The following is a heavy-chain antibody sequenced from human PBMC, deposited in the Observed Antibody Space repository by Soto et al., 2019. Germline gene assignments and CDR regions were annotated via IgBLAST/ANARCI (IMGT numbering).Heavy chain of an antibody. CDR1: GFTFSSYS. D-gene: IGHD5-18*01. Sequence: PVGSLRLSCAASGFTFSSYSMNWVRQAPGKGLEWVSSISSSSSYIYYADSVKGRFTISRDNAKNSLYLQMNSLRAEDTAVYYCARVGYSYGAIDYWGQGTMVTVYS. CDR3: ARVGYSYGAIDY. V-gene: IGHV3-21*01. CDR2: ISSSSSYI. J-gene: IGHJ4*02.